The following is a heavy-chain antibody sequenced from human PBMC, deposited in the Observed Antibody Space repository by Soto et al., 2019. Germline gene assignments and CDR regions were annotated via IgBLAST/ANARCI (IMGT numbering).Heavy chain of an antibody. Sequence: GGSLRLSCAASGFTFSSYWMSWVRQAPGKGLEWVANIKQDGSEKYYVDSVKGRFTISRDNAKNSLYLQMNSLRAEDTAVYYCARDGLLYFDWLLSRYHFDYWGKGSLVTVSS. CDR3: ARDGLLYFDWLLSRYHFDY. V-gene: IGHV3-7*05. J-gene: IGHJ4*02. CDR2: IKQDGSEK. D-gene: IGHD3-9*01. CDR1: GFTFSSYW.